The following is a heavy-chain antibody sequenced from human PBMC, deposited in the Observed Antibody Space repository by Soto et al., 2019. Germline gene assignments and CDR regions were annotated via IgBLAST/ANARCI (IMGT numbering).Heavy chain of an antibody. Sequence: GESLKISCKGSGYIFTSYWIGWARQMPGKGLEWMVIIYPGDSDTRYSPSFQGQVTISADKSISTAYLQWSSLKASDTAMYYCARRVAVAGNWDYWGQGTLITVSS. D-gene: IGHD6-19*01. V-gene: IGHV5-51*01. CDR2: IYPGDSDT. CDR1: GYIFTSYW. J-gene: IGHJ4*02. CDR3: ARRVAVAGNWDY.